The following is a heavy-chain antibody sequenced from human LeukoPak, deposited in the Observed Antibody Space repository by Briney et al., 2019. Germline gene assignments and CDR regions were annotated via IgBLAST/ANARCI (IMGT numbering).Heavy chain of an antibody. CDR2: TWYDGNSE. D-gene: IGHD3-22*01. J-gene: IGHJ4*02. Sequence: GGSLRLSCAASGFAFSRYGMHWVRQAPGKGLEWVAFTWYDGNSEYYVDSVKGRFTISRDNSKNTLYLQMNSLRPEDTAVYYCAKGPSSGHDYWGQGTLVTVSS. CDR3: AKGPSSGHDY. V-gene: IGHV3-30*02. CDR1: GFAFSRYG.